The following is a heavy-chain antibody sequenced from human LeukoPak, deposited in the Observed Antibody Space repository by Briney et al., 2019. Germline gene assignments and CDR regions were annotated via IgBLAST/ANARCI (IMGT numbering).Heavy chain of an antibody. J-gene: IGHJ6*03. D-gene: IGHD2-15*01. CDR2: IYYSGST. V-gene: IGHV4-59*01. CDR3: ARVRCSGGSCPYYYYYYYMDV. CDR1: GGSISSYY. Sequence: PSETLSLTCTVSGGSISSYYWSWIRQPPGKGLEWIGYIYYSGSTNYNPSLKSRVTISVDTSKNQFSLKLSSVTAADTAVYYCARVRCSGGSCPYYYYYYYMDVWGKGTTVTVSS.